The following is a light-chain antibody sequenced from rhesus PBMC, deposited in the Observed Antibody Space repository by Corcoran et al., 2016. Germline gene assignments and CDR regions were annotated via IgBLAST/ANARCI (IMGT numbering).Light chain of an antibody. J-gene: IGKJ3*01. Sequence: DIQMTQSPSSLSASVGDTVIIACRASQSISDWLAWFKQKPGEATNLLIYKASTLQSGVQSRFSGSGSGTHFTLTISGLQSEDFATYYCQQYHSGPFTFGPGTKVDIK. CDR3: QQYHSGPFT. CDR1: QSISDW. V-gene: IGKV1-22*01. CDR2: KAS.